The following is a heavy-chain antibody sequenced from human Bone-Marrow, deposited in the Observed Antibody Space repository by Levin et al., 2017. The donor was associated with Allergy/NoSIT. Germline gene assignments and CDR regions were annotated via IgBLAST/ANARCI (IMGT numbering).Heavy chain of an antibody. J-gene: IGHJ4*02. Sequence: PGASVKVSCKASGYSFTRYGFSWVRQAPGQGLEWMGWITAYNADTNYAQNLQGRVTMTTDPSTSTAYMELRSLTSDDTAVYYCVRGLGPFDYWGQGTLVTVSS. D-gene: IGHD3-10*01. CDR1: GYSFTRYG. CDR2: ITAYNADT. V-gene: IGHV1-18*01. CDR3: VRGLGPFDY.